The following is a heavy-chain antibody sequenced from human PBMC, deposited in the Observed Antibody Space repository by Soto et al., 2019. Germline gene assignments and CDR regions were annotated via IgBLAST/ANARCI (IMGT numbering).Heavy chain of an antibody. CDR2: ISSSSSTI. D-gene: IGHD1-1*01. CDR1: GFIFSDYS. Sequence: EVQLVESGGGLVHRGGSLRLSCAASGFIFSDYSMNWVRQAPGKGLEWVSYISSSSSTIYYADSVKGGFTISRDNAKNSLYLQMNSLRAEDTALYYCARTNGKSNTFDIWGQGTMVTVSS. J-gene: IGHJ3*02. CDR3: ARTNGKSNTFDI. V-gene: IGHV3-48*01.